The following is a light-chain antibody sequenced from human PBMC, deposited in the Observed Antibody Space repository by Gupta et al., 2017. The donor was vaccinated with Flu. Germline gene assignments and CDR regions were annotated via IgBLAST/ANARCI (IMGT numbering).Light chain of an antibody. CDR1: SRDIGGYNY. CDR3: SSYTSTSMI. J-gene: IGLJ2*01. Sequence: QSALTQPASVSGSPGQSITISCTGTSRDIGGYNYVSWYQQHPGKAPKLMIYEVSNRPSGVSNRFSASKSGNTASLTISGLQAEDEADYYCSSYTSTSMIFGGGTTLTGL. CDR2: EVS. V-gene: IGLV2-14*01.